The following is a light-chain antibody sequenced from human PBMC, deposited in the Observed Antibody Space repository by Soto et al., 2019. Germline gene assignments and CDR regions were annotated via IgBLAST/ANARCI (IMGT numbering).Light chain of an antibody. CDR2: AAS. J-gene: IGKJ1*01. V-gene: IGKV1-9*01. CDR3: QQLNSHPRT. CDR1: QGISSY. Sequence: IQLTQSPPSLSASVGDRVTITCRASQGISSYLAWYQQKPGKAPKLLIYAASTLQSGVPSRFSGSGSGTDFTLTISSLQPEDFATYYCQQLNSHPRTFGQGTKVDIK.